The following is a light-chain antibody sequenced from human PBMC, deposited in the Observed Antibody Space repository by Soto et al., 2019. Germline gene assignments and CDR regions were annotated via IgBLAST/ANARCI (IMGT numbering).Light chain of an antibody. CDR1: SSNIGADYD. J-gene: IGLJ1*01. CDR3: QSYDRSLSGYV. Sequence: QSVLTQPPSLSGAPGQKVTISCTGGSSNIGADYDVHWYQHLPGTAPKLLIYGNIYRPSGVPDRFSGSKSGASASLAITGLQTEDEADYYCQSYDRSLSGYVFGSGTK. CDR2: GNI. V-gene: IGLV1-40*01.